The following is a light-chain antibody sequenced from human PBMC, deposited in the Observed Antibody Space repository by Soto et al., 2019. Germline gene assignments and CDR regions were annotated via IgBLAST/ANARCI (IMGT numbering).Light chain of an antibody. V-gene: IGKV3-15*01. CDR3: QQYNSWPLT. J-gene: IGKJ4*01. Sequence: EIVMTQSPATLSVSPGERATLSCRASQSVRGNLAWYQQKPCQSPRVLIYGASSRATGIPVRFSGSGSGTEFTLTISSLQAEDFAVYYCQQYNSWPLTFGGGTKVDIK. CDR1: QSVRGN. CDR2: GAS.